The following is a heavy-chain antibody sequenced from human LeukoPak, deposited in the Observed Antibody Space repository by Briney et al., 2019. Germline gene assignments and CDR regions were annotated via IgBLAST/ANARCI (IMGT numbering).Heavy chain of an antibody. D-gene: IGHD2-21*02. J-gene: IGHJ4*02. CDR1: GFTFSSYT. Sequence: PGGSLRLSCAASGFTFSSYTMNWVRQAPGKGLEWVSSISSSSSYINYADSVKGRFTISRDNAKNSLYLQMNRLRAEDTAVYYCARDVTHCGGDCYSGDYWGQGTLVTVSS. V-gene: IGHV3-21*01. CDR3: ARDVTHCGGDCYSGDY. CDR2: ISSSSSYI.